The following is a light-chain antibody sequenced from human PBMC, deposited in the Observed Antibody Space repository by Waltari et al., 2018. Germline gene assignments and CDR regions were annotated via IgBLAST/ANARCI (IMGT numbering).Light chain of an antibody. CDR1: DLGSKA. J-gene: IGLJ2*01. CDR3: QVWDSSSDQHVV. CDR2: DDS. Sequence: SYVLPQPPSVSVAPGQTATFTCGGNDLGSKAVHGYQQRPGQAPVLVIHDDSDRPSGIPERFSGSKSGNTATLAVTRVEAGDEADYYCQVWDSSSDQHVVFGGGTKLTVL. V-gene: IGLV3-21*02.